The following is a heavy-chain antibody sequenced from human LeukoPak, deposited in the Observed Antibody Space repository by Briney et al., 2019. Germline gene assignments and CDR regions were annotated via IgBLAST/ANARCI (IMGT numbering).Heavy chain of an antibody. CDR1: GGSISSYY. CDR2: IYYSGST. D-gene: IGHD3-22*01. Sequence: SETLSLTCTVSGGSISSYYWSWIRQPPGKGLEWIGYIYYSGSTNYNPSLKSRVTISVDTSKDQFSLKLSSVTAADTAVYYCARMYYYDSSGYYDLKYYYYGMDVGGQGPTVTVSS. V-gene: IGHV4-59*01. CDR3: ARMYYYDSSGYYDLKYYYYGMDV. J-gene: IGHJ6*02.